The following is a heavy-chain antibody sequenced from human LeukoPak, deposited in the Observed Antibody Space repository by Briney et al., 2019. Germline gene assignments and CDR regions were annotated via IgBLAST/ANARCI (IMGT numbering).Heavy chain of an antibody. CDR1: GFTFSSYG. Sequence: PGGSLRLSCAASGFTFSSYGMHWVRQAPGKGLEWVAFIRYDGSNKYYADFVKGRFTISRDNSKNTLYLQMNSLRAEDTAVYYCASREYSSSSPFDYWGQGTLVTVSS. CDR3: ASREYSSSSPFDY. D-gene: IGHD6-6*01. V-gene: IGHV3-30*02. CDR2: IRYDGSNK. J-gene: IGHJ4*02.